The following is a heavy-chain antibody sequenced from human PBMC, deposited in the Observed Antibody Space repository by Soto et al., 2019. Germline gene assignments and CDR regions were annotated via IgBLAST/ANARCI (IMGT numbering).Heavy chain of an antibody. Sequence: GGSLRLSCAASGFTFSSYAIIWCRHSPLKGLEWVSAISGSGGSTYYADSVKGRFTISRDNSKNTLYLQMNSLRAEDTAVYYCAKEASGILPLNWFDPWGQGTLVTVSS. CDR1: GFTFSSYA. J-gene: IGHJ5*02. D-gene: IGHD2-21*01. CDR2: ISGSGGST. V-gene: IGHV3-23*01. CDR3: AKEASGILPLNWFDP.